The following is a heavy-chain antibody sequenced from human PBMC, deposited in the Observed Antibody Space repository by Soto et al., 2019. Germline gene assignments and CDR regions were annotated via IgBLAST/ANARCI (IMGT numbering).Heavy chain of an antibody. CDR2: INPDSGRT. CDR3: ALSFSQTNIDV. Sequence: ASVKVSCKASGYTFTGYYLHWVRQAPGQGLEWMGYINPDSGRTRYAQKFQGTVTMTRDTSITTAYLELSSLKYDGSAIFYCALSFSQTNIDVWGQGTTVTVSS. CDR1: GYTFTGYY. V-gene: IGHV1-2*02. J-gene: IGHJ6*01.